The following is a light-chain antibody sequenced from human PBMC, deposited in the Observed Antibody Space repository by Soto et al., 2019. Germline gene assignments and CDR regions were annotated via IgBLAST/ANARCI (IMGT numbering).Light chain of an antibody. J-gene: IGKJ1*01. CDR1: QTIHTN. CDR2: GGS. V-gene: IGKV3-15*01. Sequence: ETVMTQSPATLSVSPGDRVTLSCRASQTIHTNLAWFQQKPGQAPKLLIYGGSTRDTGVPARFTGSGSGTEFTLTISSLQSEDFAVYFCQQYNNWPPWTFGQGTKVEI. CDR3: QQYNNWPPWT.